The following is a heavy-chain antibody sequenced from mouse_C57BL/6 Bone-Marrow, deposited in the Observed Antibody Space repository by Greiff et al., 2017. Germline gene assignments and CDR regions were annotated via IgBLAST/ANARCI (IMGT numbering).Heavy chain of an antibody. CDR3: ARYHYGSRGYFDV. CDR2: ISSGSSTI. V-gene: IGHV5-17*01. J-gene: IGHJ1*03. D-gene: IGHD1-1*01. CDR1: GFTFSDYG. Sequence: EVKLVESGGGLVKPGGSLKLSCAASGFTFSDYGMHWVRQAPEKGLEWVAYISSGSSTIYYADTVKGRFTISRDNAKNTLFLQMTSLRSEDTAMYYCARYHYGSRGYFDVWGTGTTVTVSS.